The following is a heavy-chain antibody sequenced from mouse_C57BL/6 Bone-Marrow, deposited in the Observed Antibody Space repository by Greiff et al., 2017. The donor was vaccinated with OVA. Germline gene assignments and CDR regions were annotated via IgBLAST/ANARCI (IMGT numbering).Heavy chain of an antibody. CDR1: GYAFSSSW. Sequence: QVQLKQSGPELVKPGASVKISCKASGYAFSSSWMNWVKQRPGKGLEWIGRIYPGDGDTNYNGKFKGKATLTADKSSSTAYMQLSSLTSEDSAVYFCARTRYYYGSRYAMDYWGQGTSVTVSS. CDR2: IYPGDGDT. J-gene: IGHJ4*01. D-gene: IGHD1-1*01. CDR3: ARTRYYYGSRYAMDY. V-gene: IGHV1-82*01.